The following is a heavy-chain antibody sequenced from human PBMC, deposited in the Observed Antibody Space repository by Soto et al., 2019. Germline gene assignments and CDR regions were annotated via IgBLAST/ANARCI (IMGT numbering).Heavy chain of an antibody. CDR2: SNHIGST. D-gene: IGHD7-27*01. Sequence: SETLSLTCAAYGGSFSGYYWSWIRQPPGKGLAWMWESNHIGSTNYSPPLKSRVTISVHTSKNQSSLKLSSVTAADTAVYYCARCPTGIDAFDIWGQGTMVTVSS. V-gene: IGHV4-34*01. CDR3: ARCPTGIDAFDI. CDR1: GGSFSGYY. J-gene: IGHJ3*02.